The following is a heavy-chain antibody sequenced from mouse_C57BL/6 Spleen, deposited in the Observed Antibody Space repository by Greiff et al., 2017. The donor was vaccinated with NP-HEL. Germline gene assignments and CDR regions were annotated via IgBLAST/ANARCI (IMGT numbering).Heavy chain of an antibody. CDR3: ARDKGRRYYFDY. J-gene: IGHJ2*01. V-gene: IGHV5-4*01. CDR1: GFTFSSYA. D-gene: IGHD1-1*01. CDR2: ISDGGSYT. Sequence: EVQVVESGGGLVKPGGSLKLSCAASGFTFSSYAMSWVRQTPEKRLEWVATISDGGSYTYYPDNVKGRFTISRDNAKNNLYLQMSHLKSEDTAMYYCARDKGRRYYFDYWGQGTTLTVSS.